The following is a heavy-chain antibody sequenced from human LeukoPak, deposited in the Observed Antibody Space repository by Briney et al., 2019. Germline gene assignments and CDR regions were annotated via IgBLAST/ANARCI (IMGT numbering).Heavy chain of an antibody. CDR2: IIPIFGTA. CDR1: GGTFRRFA. CDR3: ARDNDSRDPPHFDY. Sequence: SVKVSCKASGGTFRRFAMSWVRQAPGQGLEWMGGIIPIFGTANYAQKFQGSVTITADKSTSTAYMELSSLRSEDTAVYYCARDNDSRDPPHFDYWGQGTLVTVSA. J-gene: IGHJ4*02. D-gene: IGHD3-16*01. V-gene: IGHV1-69*06.